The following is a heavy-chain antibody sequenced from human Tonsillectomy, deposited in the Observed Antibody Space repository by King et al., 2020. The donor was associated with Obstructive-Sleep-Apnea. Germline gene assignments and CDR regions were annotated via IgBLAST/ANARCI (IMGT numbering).Heavy chain of an antibody. D-gene: IGHD1-1*01. CDR3: AKVMTGTGRGFDS. CDR2: ISWNSCYI. V-gene: IGHV3-9*01. Sequence: VQLVESGGGLVQPGRSLRLSCAASGFAFDDYAMHWVRQPPGKGLEWVSGISWNSCYIAYADSVKGRFTISRDNAKNSLFLQMNSLRREDTALYYCAKVMTGTGRGFDSWGQGTLVTVSS. CDR1: GFAFDDYA. J-gene: IGHJ4*02.